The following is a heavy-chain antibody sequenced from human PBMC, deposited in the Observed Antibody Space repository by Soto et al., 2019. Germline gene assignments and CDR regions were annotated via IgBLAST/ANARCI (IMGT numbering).Heavy chain of an antibody. CDR3: ANYGSWYYYFDY. D-gene: IGHD6-13*01. V-gene: IGHV3-23*01. J-gene: IGHJ4*02. CDR2: ISGSGGST. CDR1: GFTFSSYA. Sequence: GGSLRLSCAASGFTFSSYAMSWVRQAPGKGLEWVSAISGSGGSTYYADSVKGRFTISRDNSKNTLYLQMNSLRAEDTAVYYCANYGSWYYYFDYWGQGTLVTVSS.